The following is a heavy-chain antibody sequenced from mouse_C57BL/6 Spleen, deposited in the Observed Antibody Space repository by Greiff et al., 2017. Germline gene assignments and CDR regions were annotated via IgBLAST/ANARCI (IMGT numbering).Heavy chain of an antibody. CDR3: ARSPYDGYYPKFAY. D-gene: IGHD2-3*01. Sequence: VQLKESGPELVKPGASVKISCKASGYSFTDYNMNWVKQSNGKSLEWIGVINPNYGTTSYNQKFKGKATLTVEQSSSTAYMQLNSLTSEDSAVYYCARSPYDGYYPKFAYWGQGTLVTVSA. J-gene: IGHJ3*01. V-gene: IGHV1-39*01. CDR1: GYSFTDYN. CDR2: INPNYGTT.